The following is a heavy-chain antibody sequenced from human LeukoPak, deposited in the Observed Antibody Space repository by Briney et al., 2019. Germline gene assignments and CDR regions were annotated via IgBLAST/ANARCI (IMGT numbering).Heavy chain of an antibody. CDR1: GGSVSSGSYY. Sequence: SETLSLTCTVSGGSVSSGSYYWSWIRQPPGKGLEWIGYIYYSGSTNYNPSLKSRVTISVDTSKNQFSLKLSSVTAADTAVYYCARGLKSDSSGYCPYYFDYWGQGTLVTVSS. J-gene: IGHJ4*02. V-gene: IGHV4-61*01. D-gene: IGHD3-22*01. CDR2: IYYSGST. CDR3: ARGLKSDSSGYCPYYFDY.